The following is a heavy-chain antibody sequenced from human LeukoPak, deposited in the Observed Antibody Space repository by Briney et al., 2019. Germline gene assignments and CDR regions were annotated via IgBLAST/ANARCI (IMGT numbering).Heavy chain of an antibody. CDR1: GFTFDDYA. D-gene: IGHD3-9*01. V-gene: IGHV3-7*03. Sequence: PGGSLRLSCAASGFTFDDYAMHWVRQAPGKGLEWVANIQQHGSETYYEDSVKGRFTISRDNAKNSLYLQMNSLRAEDTAVYYCAKNPNYDILTGYYPPYYFDYWGQGTLVTVSS. J-gene: IGHJ4*02. CDR3: AKNPNYDILTGYYPPYYFDY. CDR2: IQQHGSET.